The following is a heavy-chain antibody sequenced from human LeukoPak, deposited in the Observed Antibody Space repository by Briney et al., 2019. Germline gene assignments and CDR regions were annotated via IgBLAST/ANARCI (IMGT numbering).Heavy chain of an antibody. CDR1: GGSFSGYY. J-gene: IGHJ6*02. Sequence: PSETLSLTCAVYGGSFSGYYWNWIRQPPGKGLEWIGEINHGGDTNHNPSLKSRVTISVDTSKNQFSLKLSSVTAADTAVYYCASGYSSSQGLDVWGQGTTVTVSS. CDR2: INHGGDT. V-gene: IGHV4-34*01. D-gene: IGHD6-13*01. CDR3: ASGYSSSQGLDV.